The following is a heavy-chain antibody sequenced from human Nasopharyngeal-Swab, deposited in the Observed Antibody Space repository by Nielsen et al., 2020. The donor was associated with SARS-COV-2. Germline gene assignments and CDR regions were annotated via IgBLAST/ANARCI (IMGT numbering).Heavy chain of an antibody. CDR3: AKGRSNRDAFDI. V-gene: IGHV3-23*01. CDR1: GFTFSSYA. Sequence: GGSLRLSCAASGFTFSSYAMSWVRQAPGKGLEWVSAISGSGGSTYYADSVQGRFTISRDNSKNTLYLQMNSLRAEDTAVYYCAKGRSNRDAFDIWGQGTMVTVSS. CDR2: ISGSGGST. J-gene: IGHJ3*02. D-gene: IGHD1-14*01.